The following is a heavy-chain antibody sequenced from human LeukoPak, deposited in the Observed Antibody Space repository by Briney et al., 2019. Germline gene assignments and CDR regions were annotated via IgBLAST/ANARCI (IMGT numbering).Heavy chain of an antibody. J-gene: IGHJ4*02. D-gene: IGHD6-19*01. CDR2: IYYSGST. Sequence: SETLSLTCTVSGGSISSYYWSWIRQPPGKGLEWIGYIYYSGSTNYNPSLKSRVTISVDTSKNQFSLKLSSVTAADTAVFYCATSGWYLLPGIYWGQGTLVTVSS. CDR1: GGSISSYY. CDR3: ATSGWYLLPGIY. V-gene: IGHV4-59*08.